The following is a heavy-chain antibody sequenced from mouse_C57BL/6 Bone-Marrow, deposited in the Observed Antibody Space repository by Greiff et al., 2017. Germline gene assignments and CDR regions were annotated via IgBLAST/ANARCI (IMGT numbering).Heavy chain of an antibody. CDR2: ISYDGSN. D-gene: IGHD1-1*01. CDR1: GYSITSGYY. Sequence: EVQLVESGPGLVKPSQSLSLTCSVTGYSITSGYYWNWIRQFPGNKLEWMGYISYDGSNNYNPSLKNRISITRDTSKNQFFLKLNSVTTEDTATYYCARDQGLLLRSSWFAYWGQGTLVTVSA. CDR3: ARDQGLLLRSSWFAY. V-gene: IGHV3-6*01. J-gene: IGHJ3*01.